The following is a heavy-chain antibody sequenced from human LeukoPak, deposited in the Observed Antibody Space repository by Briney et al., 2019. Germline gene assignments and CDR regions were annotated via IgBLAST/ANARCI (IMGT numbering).Heavy chain of an antibody. V-gene: IGHV3-11*04. J-gene: IGHJ4*02. Sequence: GGSLRLSCAASGFTFSDYYMSWIRQAPGKGLEWVAYISSSGSTIYYADSVKGRFTISRDNAKNSLYLQMNSLRAEDTAVYYCARERLYGGNPYFGYWGQGTLLTVSS. CDR1: GFTFSDYY. CDR3: ARERLYGGNPYFGY. D-gene: IGHD4-23*01. CDR2: ISSSGSTI.